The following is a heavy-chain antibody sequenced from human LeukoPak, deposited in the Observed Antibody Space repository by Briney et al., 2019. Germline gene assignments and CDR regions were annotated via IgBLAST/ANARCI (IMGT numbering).Heavy chain of an antibody. CDR1: GYTITGYY. CDR2: INPNSGGT. CDR3: ARDRGDDTVSCFDY. D-gene: IGHD3-22*01. Sequence: ASVKVSCKASGYTITGYYLHWVRQAPGQGLEWMGRINPNSGGTNSAQKFQGRITMTRDTSISTAYMELSGLRSDDTAVYYCARDRGDDTVSCFDYWGQGTLVTVSS. V-gene: IGHV1-2*06. J-gene: IGHJ4*02.